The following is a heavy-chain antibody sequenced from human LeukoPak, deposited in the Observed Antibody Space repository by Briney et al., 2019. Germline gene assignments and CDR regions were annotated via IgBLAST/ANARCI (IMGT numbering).Heavy chain of an antibody. Sequence: PSETLSLTCAVSGYSNKSGYYWGWIRQPPGKGLEWIGSIYHSGSTYYNPSLKSRVTISVDTSKNQFSLKLSSVTAADTAVYYCARHPTTAGRSYYYYYMDVWGKGTTVTVSS. D-gene: IGHD1-14*01. V-gene: IGHV4-38-2*01. CDR2: IYHSGST. CDR1: GYSNKSGYY. CDR3: ARHPTTAGRSYYYYYMDV. J-gene: IGHJ6*03.